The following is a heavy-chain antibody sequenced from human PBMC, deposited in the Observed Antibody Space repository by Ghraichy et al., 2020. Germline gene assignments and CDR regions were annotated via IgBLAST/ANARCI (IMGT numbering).Heavy chain of an antibody. CDR2: ISGSGGST. CDR1: GFTFSSYA. J-gene: IGHJ4*02. V-gene: IGHV3-23*01. D-gene: IGHD3-22*01. CDR3: ARSSYYYDSSGYDD. Sequence: GGSLRLSCAASGFTFSSYAMSWVRQAPGKGLEWVSAISGSGGSTYYADSVKGRFTLSRDNSKNTLYLQMNSLRAEDTAVYYCARSSYYYDSSGYDDWGQGTLVTVSS.